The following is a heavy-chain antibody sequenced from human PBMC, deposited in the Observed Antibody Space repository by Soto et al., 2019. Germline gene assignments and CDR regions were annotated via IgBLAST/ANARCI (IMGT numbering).Heavy chain of an antibody. CDR2: IYYSGST. J-gene: IGHJ6*02. V-gene: IGHV4-59*01. CDR1: GGSISSYY. Sequence: PSETLSLTCTVSGGSISSYYWSWIRQPPGKGLEWIGYIYYSGSTNYNPSLKSRVTISVDTSKNQFSLKLSSVAAADTAVYYCARASTATTGYYYYGMDVWGQRTTVTVSS. CDR3: ARASTATTGYYYYGMDV. D-gene: IGHD4-17*01.